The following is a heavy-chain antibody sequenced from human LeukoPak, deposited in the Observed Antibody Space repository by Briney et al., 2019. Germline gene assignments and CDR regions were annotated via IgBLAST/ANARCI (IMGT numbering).Heavy chain of an antibody. V-gene: IGHV3-7*01. D-gene: IGHD6-19*01. J-gene: IGHJ3*02. CDR1: GFPFSSHW. Sequence: GGSLRLSCAASGFPFSSHWLSWFRQSPGKGLEWVANIKQDGSEKYYVDSVKGRFTISRDNAKNSQYLQMNSLRAEDTAVYYCARGGVSRIAVAGTYAFDIWGQGTMVTVSS. CDR2: IKQDGSEK. CDR3: ARGGVSRIAVAGTYAFDI.